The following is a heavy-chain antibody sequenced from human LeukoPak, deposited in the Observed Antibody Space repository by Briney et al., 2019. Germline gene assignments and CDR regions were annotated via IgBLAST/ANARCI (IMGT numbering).Heavy chain of an antibody. Sequence: APVKVSCKASGYTFTTYGISWVRQAPGQGLEWMGWINAYSGNANNAQKSQGRVTMTTDTSTSTAYMELRSLRSDDTAVYYCAGTPWFGELTLDYWGQGTLVTVSS. CDR3: AGTPWFGELTLDY. V-gene: IGHV1-18*01. CDR2: INAYSGNA. D-gene: IGHD3-10*01. CDR1: GYTFTTYG. J-gene: IGHJ4*02.